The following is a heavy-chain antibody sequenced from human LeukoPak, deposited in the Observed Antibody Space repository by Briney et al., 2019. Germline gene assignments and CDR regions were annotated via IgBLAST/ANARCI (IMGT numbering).Heavy chain of an antibody. CDR2: ISGSGGST. Sequence: PGGSLRLSCAASGFTFSSYAMSWVRQAPGKGLEWVSAISGSGGSTYYADSVKGRFTISRDNSKNTLYLQMNSLRAEDTAVYYCAKVGSLWFGELSNYFDYWGQGTLVTVSS. D-gene: IGHD3-10*01. CDR3: AKVGSLWFGELSNYFDY. V-gene: IGHV3-23*01. CDR1: GFTFSSYA. J-gene: IGHJ4*02.